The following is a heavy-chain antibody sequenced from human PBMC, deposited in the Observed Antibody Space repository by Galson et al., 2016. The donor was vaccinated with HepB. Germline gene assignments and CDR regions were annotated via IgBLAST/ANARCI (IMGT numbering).Heavy chain of an antibody. CDR3: ARDPRGNWNYPLYSYGMDV. Sequence: ETLSLTCTVTGDFFSGFYWSWVRQPAGKGLEWIGRIYTSGSTNYNPSLASRVTMSVDTSKNQFALKLSSVTAADSAVYYCARDPRGNWNYPLYSYGMDVWGQGTTVIVSS. CDR2: IYTSGST. CDR1: GDFFSGFY. J-gene: IGHJ6*02. V-gene: IGHV4-4*07. D-gene: IGHD1-7*01.